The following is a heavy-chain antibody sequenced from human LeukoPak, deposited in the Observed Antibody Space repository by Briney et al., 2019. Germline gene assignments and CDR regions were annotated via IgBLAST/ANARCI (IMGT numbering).Heavy chain of an antibody. V-gene: IGHV3-33*06. J-gene: IGHJ4*02. CDR3: AKDMSTSDNWYGIFDY. Sequence: GGSLRLSCAASGFTFSSYGMHWVRQAPGKGLEWVAVIWYDGSNKYYADSVKGRFTISRDNAKNTLYLQMNSLRAEDTALYYCAKDMSTSDNWYGIFDYWGQGTLVTVSS. CDR1: GFTFSSYG. CDR2: IWYDGSNK. D-gene: IGHD1-1*01.